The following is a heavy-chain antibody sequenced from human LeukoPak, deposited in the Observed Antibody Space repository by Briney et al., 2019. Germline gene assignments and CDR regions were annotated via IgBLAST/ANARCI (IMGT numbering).Heavy chain of an antibody. CDR1: GGSISSSSYY. Sequence: SSETLSLTCTVSGGSISSSSYYWGWIRQPPGKGLEWIGSIYYSGSTYYNPSLKSRVTISVDTSKNQFSLKLSSVTAADTAVYHCARTEAAGSYYFDYWGQGTLVTVSS. D-gene: IGHD6-13*01. CDR3: ARTEAAGSYYFDY. J-gene: IGHJ4*02. CDR2: IYYSGST. V-gene: IGHV4-39*01.